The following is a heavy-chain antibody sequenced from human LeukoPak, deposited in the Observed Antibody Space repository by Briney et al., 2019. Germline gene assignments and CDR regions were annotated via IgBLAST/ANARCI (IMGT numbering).Heavy chain of an antibody. Sequence: SSETLSLTCAVYGGSFSGYYWSWIRQPPGKGLEWIGEINHSGSTNYNPSLKSRVTISVDTSKNQFSLKLSSVTAADTAVYYCARVWGGKMPHIVVVPAARPTNWFDPWGQGTLVTVSS. CDR1: GGSFSGYY. V-gene: IGHV4-34*01. CDR3: ARVWGGKMPHIVVVPAARPTNWFDP. J-gene: IGHJ5*02. D-gene: IGHD2-2*01. CDR2: INHSGST.